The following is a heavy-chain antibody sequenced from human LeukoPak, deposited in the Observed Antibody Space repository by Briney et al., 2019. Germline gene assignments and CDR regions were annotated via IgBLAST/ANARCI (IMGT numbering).Heavy chain of an antibody. Sequence: SETLSLTCTVSGGSISSYYWSWIRQPPGKGLEWIGYIYNGAITNYNPSLMSRVTISVDTSKNQFSLKLSSVTAADTAVYYCARESGSAFDIWGQGTMVTVSS. CDR1: GGSISSYY. J-gene: IGHJ3*02. V-gene: IGHV4-59*12. CDR3: ARESGSAFDI. D-gene: IGHD3-3*01. CDR2: IYNGAIT.